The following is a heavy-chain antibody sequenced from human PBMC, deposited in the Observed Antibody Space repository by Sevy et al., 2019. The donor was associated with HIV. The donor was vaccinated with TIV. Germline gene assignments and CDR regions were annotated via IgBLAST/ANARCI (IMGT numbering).Heavy chain of an antibody. CDR3: ARGGYYYDNAAYYAFDS. J-gene: IGHJ4*02. V-gene: IGHV3-33*01. CDR2: IWSDGAYQ. Sequence: GGCLRLSCAAAGVTFSSYAMHWVRRAPGKGLEWVAIIWSDGAYQYHGDSVKGRFTISRDNSKNTLYLPMNSLRVEDTAVYYCARGGYYYDNAAYYAFDSWGQGILVTVSS. CDR1: GVTFSSYA. D-gene: IGHD3-22*01.